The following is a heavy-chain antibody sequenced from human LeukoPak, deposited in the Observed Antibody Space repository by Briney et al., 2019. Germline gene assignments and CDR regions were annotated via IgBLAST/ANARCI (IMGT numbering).Heavy chain of an antibody. CDR2: IYQSGST. CDR3: ASMITRRGAFDI. CDR1: GHSISSACY. Sequence: SETLSLTCTVSGHSISSACYWGWIRQPPGKGLEWIGSIYQSGSTYNNPSLKSRVTISVDTSKNQFSLKLSSVTAADTAVYYCASMITRRGAFDIRGQGTMVTVSS. V-gene: IGHV4-38-2*02. D-gene: IGHD3-16*01. J-gene: IGHJ3*02.